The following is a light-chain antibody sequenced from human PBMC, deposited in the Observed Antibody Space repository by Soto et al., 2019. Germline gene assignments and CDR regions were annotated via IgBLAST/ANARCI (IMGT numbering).Light chain of an antibody. J-gene: IGLJ1*01. CDR3: CSKTSSITHV. CDR2: EVS. CDR1: SSDIGGYNY. Sequence: HSALTQPASVSGSPGQSITISCTGTSSDIGGYNYVSWYQQHPGEAPKLVIYEVSNRPSGVSNRFSGSKSGNTASLTISGLQADDEADYYCCSKTSSITHVFGSGTKLTVL. V-gene: IGLV2-14*01.